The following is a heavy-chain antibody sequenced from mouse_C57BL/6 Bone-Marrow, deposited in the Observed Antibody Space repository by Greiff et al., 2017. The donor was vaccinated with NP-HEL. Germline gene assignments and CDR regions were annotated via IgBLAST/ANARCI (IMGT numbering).Heavy chain of an antibody. V-gene: IGHV7-1*01. CDR3: ARDAVFYAMDY. J-gene: IGHJ4*01. Sequence: VQLVESGGGLVQSGRSLRLSCATSGFTFSDFYMEWVRQAPGKGLEWIAASRNKANDYTTEYSASVKGRFIVSRDTSQSILYLQMNALRAEDTAIYYCARDAVFYAMDYWGQGTSVTVSS. CDR1: GFTFSDFY. CDR2: SRNKANDYTT.